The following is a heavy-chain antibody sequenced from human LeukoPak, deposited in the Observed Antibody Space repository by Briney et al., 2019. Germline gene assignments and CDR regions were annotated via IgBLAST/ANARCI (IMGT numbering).Heavy chain of an antibody. CDR1: GYTFTSYG. CDR2: ISAYNGNT. Sequence: GASVKVSCKASGYTFTSYGISWVRQARGQGLEWMGWISAYNGNTNYAQKLQGRVTMTTDTSTSTAYMELRSLRSDDTAVYYCARVISPQYCSGGSCYSVWFDPWGQGTLVTVSS. V-gene: IGHV1-18*01. J-gene: IGHJ5*02. CDR3: ARVISPQYCSGGSCYSVWFDP. D-gene: IGHD2-15*01.